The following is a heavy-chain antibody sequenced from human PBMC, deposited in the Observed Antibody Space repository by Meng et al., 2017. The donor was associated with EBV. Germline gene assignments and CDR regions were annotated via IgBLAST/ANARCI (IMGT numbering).Heavy chain of an antibody. CDR1: GFSLSTSGVG. D-gene: IGHD6-13*01. CDR2: IYWDDDK. Sequence: PCNDSRPPLVKPTQTLTLTCTFSGFSLSTSGVGVGWIRQPPGKALEWLALIYWDDDKRYSPSLKSRLTITKDTSKNQVVLTMTNMDPVDTATYYCAHRRDEYSSSWYGWFDPWGQGTLVTVSS. CDR3: AHRRDEYSSSWYGWFDP. V-gene: IGHV2-5*02. J-gene: IGHJ5*02.